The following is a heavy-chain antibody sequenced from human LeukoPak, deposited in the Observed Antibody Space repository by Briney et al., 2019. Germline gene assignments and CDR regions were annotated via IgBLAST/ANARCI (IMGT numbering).Heavy chain of an antibody. J-gene: IGHJ4*02. CDR2: LYSGGNT. Sequence: GGSLRLSCAASGFTVSSNYMSWVRQTPGSGLAWVSVLYSGGNTYYADSVKGRFTISRDNSKNMLFLQMNSLRAENTAVYYCARVGRGDTYGYVDYWGQGTLVTVSS. D-gene: IGHD5-18*01. CDR3: ARVGRGDTYGYVDY. V-gene: IGHV3-66*01. CDR1: GFTVSSNY.